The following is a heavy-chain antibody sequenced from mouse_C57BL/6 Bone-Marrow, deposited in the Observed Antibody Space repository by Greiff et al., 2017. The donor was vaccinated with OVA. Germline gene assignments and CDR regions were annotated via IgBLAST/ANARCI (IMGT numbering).Heavy chain of an antibody. Sequence: QVQLKQSGAELVRPGASVTLSCKASGYTFTDYEMHWVKQTPVHGLEWIGAIDPETGGTAYNQKFKGKAILTADKSSSTAYMELRSLTSEDSAVYYCTRGYSNYYSMYYWGQGTSVTVYS. V-gene: IGHV1-15*01. CDR2: IDPETGGT. CDR1: GYTFTDYE. CDR3: TRGYSNYYSMYY. J-gene: IGHJ4*01. D-gene: IGHD2-5*01.